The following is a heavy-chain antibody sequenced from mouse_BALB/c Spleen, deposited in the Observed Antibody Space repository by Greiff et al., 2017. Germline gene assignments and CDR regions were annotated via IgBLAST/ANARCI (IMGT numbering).Heavy chain of an antibody. CDR3: ARDNYGYEAY. J-gene: IGHJ3*01. V-gene: IGHV5-4*02. D-gene: IGHD1-2*01. CDR1: GFTFSDYY. CDR2: ISDGGSYT. Sequence: DVKLVESGGGLVKPGGSLKLSCAASGFTFSDYYMYWVRQTPEKRLEWVATISDGGSYTYYPDSVKGRFTISRDNAKNNLYLQMSSLKSEDTAMYYCARDNYGYEAYWGQGTLVTVSA.